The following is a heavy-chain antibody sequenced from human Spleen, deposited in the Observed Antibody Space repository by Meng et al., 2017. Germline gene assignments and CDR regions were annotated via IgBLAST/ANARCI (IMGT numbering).Heavy chain of an antibody. CDR2: ISSSSSYI. CDR3: ARLPPSYSSTWYGFDY. V-gene: IGHV3-21*01. J-gene: IGHJ4*02. D-gene: IGHD6-13*01. Sequence: GESLKISCAASGFTFSSYSMNWVRQAPGKGLEWVSSISSSSSYIYYADSVKGRFTISRDNAKNSLYLQMNSLRAEETAVYYCARLPPSYSSTWYGFDYWGQGILVTVSS. CDR1: GFTFSSYS.